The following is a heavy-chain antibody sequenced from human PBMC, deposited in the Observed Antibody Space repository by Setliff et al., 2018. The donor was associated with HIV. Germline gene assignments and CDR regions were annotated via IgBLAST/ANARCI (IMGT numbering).Heavy chain of an antibody. CDR2: IYPGDSET. D-gene: IGHD6-25*01. Sequence: GESLKISCKGSGYSFTSYWIGWVRQMPGKGLEWMGIIYPGDSETRYSPSFQGHATISVDKSTTTAYLDWARLKASDTAMYYCVRYIGAAAGYIDHWGQGTLVTVSS. CDR3: VRYIGAAAGYIDH. CDR1: GYSFTSYW. V-gene: IGHV5-51*01. J-gene: IGHJ4*02.